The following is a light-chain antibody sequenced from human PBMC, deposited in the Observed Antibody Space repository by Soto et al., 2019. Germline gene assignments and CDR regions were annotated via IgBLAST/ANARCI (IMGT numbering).Light chain of an antibody. J-gene: IGLJ2*01. CDR3: QSYDSSPL. CDR1: SGSIASNY. CDR2: EDN. V-gene: IGLV6-57*04. Sequence: NFMPTQPHSVSESPGKTVTISCTRSSGSIASNYVQWYQQRPGSAPTTVIYEDNQRPSGVPDRFSGSIDSSSNSASLTISGLKTEDEADYYCQSYDSSPLFGGGTKLTVL.